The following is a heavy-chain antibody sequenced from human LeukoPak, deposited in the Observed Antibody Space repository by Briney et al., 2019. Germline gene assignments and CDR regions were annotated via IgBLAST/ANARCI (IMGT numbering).Heavy chain of an antibody. D-gene: IGHD3-10*01. V-gene: IGHV1-24*01. Sequence: ASVKVSCKASGYTFTSYAMHWVRQAPGQGLEWMGGFDPEDGGTIYAQKFQGRVTMTEDTSTDTAYMELSSLRSEDTAVYYCATEKVTMVRGVIIPNYYMDVWGKGTTVTVSS. CDR3: ATEKVTMVRGVIIPNYYMDV. CDR1: GYTFTSYA. J-gene: IGHJ6*03. CDR2: FDPEDGGT.